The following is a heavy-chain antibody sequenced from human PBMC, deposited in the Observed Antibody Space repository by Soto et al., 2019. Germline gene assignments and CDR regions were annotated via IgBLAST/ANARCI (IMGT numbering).Heavy chain of an antibody. V-gene: IGHV1-69*01. CDR3: ARGRDQPPVGLYFDS. J-gene: IGHJ4*02. CDR1: GDAFTNYI. CDR2: IIPMFGTP. Sequence: QVQLVQSGAEVKKPGSSVKVSCKASGDAFTNYIFDWVRQAPGQGLEWMGGIIPMFGTPKYAQTFQDRVTISADVYPCTAYLELTSLRFDDTAVYYCARGRDQPPVGLYFDSWGEGTRVTVSS. D-gene: IGHD1-26*01.